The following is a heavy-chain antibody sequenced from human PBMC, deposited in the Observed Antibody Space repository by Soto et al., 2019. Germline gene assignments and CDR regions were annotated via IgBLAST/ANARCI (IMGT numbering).Heavy chain of an antibody. CDR1: GYTFISYD. V-gene: IGHV1-8*01. CDR3: ASSRGAEAGDAQWPFDY. J-gene: IGHJ4*02. Sequence: QVQLVQSGAEVKKPGASVKVSCKASGYTFISYDINWWRQDSGQGGEWLGWVNPNSGNTGYAPKFQGRVTMTRHTSKSTAYMALSRLRSEDTAGYYCASSRGAEAGDAQWPFDYWGQGTLVTVSS. CDR2: VNPNSGNT. D-gene: IGHD6-13*01.